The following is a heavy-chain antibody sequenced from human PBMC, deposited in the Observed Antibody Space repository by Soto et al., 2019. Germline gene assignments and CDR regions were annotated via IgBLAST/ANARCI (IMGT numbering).Heavy chain of an antibody. D-gene: IGHD3-22*01. Sequence: GASVKVSCKASGITFSTYAIHWVRQAPGQGLEWMGWISAYNGNTNYAQKLQGRVTMTTDTSTSTAYMELRSLRSDDTAVYYCARADAYYYDSSGYIYWGQGTLVTVSS. J-gene: IGHJ4*02. CDR1: GITFSTYA. CDR3: ARADAYYYDSSGYIY. CDR2: ISAYNGNT. V-gene: IGHV1-18*01.